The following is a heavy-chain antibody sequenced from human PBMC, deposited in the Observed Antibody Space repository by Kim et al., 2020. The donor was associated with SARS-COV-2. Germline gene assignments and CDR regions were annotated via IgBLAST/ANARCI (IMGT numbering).Heavy chain of an antibody. Sequence: GGSLRLSCAASGFTFSSYDMHWVRQATGKGLEWVSAIGTAGDTYYPGSVKGRFTISRENAKNSLYLQMNSLRAGDTAVYYCARGGGDWSQCAYDAFDIWGQGTMVTVSS. CDR3: ARGGGDWSQCAYDAFDI. CDR2: IGTAGDT. CDR1: GFTFSSYD. V-gene: IGHV3-13*01. D-gene: IGHD2-21*02. J-gene: IGHJ3*02.